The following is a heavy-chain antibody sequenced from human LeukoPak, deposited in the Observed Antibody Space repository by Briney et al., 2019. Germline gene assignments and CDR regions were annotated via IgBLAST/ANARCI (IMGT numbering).Heavy chain of an antibody. CDR1: GGTFSSYA. J-gene: IGHJ4*02. V-gene: IGHV1-69*01. D-gene: IGHD1-20*01. Sequence: SVKVSRKASGGTFSSYAISWVRQAPGQGLEWMGGIIPIFGTANYAQKFQGRVTITADESTSTAYMELSSLRSEDTAVYYCARDTGIITGSFDYWGQGTLVTVSS. CDR3: ARDTGIITGSFDY. CDR2: IIPIFGTA.